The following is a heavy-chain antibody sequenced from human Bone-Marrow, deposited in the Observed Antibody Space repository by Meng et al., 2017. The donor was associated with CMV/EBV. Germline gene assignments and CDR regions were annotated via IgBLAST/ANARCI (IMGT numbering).Heavy chain of an antibody. CDR2: ISSSSSYI. Sequence: GGPLRLSCAASGFTFSSYSMNWVRQAPGKGLEWVSSISSSSSYIYYADSVKGRFTISRDNAKNSLYLQMNSLRAEDTAVYYCARDLGRGIMATTKYYYYYGMDVWGQGTTVTGYS. CDR3: ARDLGRGIMATTKYYYYYGMDV. J-gene: IGHJ6*01. V-gene: IGHV3-21*01. CDR1: GFTFSSYS. D-gene: IGHD5-24*01.